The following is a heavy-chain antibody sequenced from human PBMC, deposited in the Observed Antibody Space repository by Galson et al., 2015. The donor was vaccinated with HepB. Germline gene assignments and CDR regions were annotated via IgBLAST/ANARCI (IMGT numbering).Heavy chain of an antibody. J-gene: IGHJ5*02. Sequence: ETLSLTCAVYGGSFSGYYWSWIRQPPGKGLEWIGEINHSGSTNYNPSLKSRVTISVDTSKNQFSLKLSSVTAADTAVYYCASPGSDYYGSGPAGWFDPWGQGTLVTVSS. CDR1: GGSFSGYY. CDR2: INHSGST. CDR3: ASPGSDYYGSGPAGWFDP. D-gene: IGHD3-10*01. V-gene: IGHV4-34*01.